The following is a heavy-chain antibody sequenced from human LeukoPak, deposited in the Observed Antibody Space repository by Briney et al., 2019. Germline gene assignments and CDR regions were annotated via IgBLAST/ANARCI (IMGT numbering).Heavy chain of an antibody. J-gene: IGHJ4*02. V-gene: IGHV3-30-3*01. D-gene: IGHD3-22*01. CDR2: ISYDGSNK. CDR1: GFTFSGYA. Sequence: GGSLRLSCAASGFTFSGYAMHWVRQAPGKGLEWVAVISYDGSNKYYADSVKGRFTISRDNSKNTLYLQMNSLRAEDTAVYYCARGSYYDSSGYPDYWGQGTLVTVSS. CDR3: ARGSYYDSSGYPDY.